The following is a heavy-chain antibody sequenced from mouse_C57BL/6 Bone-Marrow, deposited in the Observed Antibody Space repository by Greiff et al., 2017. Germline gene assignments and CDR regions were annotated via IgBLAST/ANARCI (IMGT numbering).Heavy chain of an antibody. Sequence: QVHVKQPGAELVRPGSSVKLSCKASGYTFTSYWMHWVKQRPIQGLEWIGNIDPSDSETHYNQKFKDKATLTVDKSSSTAYMQLSSLTSEDSAVYYGARRDGNYPRYYAMDYWGQGTSVTVSS. D-gene: IGHD2-1*01. J-gene: IGHJ4*01. V-gene: IGHV1-52*01. CDR2: IDPSDSET. CDR3: ARRDGNYPRYYAMDY. CDR1: GYTFTSYW.